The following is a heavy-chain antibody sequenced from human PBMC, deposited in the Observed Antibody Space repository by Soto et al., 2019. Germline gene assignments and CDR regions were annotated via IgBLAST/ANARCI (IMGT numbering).Heavy chain of an antibody. V-gene: IGHV4-30-4*01. Sequence: QVQLQESGPGLVKPSQTLSLTCTVSGGSISSGDYYWSWIRQPPGKGLEWIGYIYYSGSTYYNPSLKSRVTISVDTSKNQFSLKLSSVTAADTAVYYCAREGGRDGYNWDAFDIWGQGTMVTVSS. CDR2: IYYSGST. CDR3: AREGGRDGYNWDAFDI. CDR1: GGSISSGDYY. D-gene: IGHD5-12*01. J-gene: IGHJ3*02.